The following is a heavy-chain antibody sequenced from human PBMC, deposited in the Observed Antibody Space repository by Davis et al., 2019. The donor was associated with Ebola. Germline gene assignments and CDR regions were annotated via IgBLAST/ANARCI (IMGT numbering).Heavy chain of an antibody. CDR2: ISGDGGST. V-gene: IGHV3-43*02. Sequence: PGGSLRLSCAASGFTFDAYAMHWVRQAPGKGLEWVSLISGDGGSTYYADSVKGRFTISRDNSKNSLYLQMNSLRTEDTALYYCAKDRQLWLYYYGMDVWGQGTTVTVSS. CDR3: AKDRQLWLYYYGMDV. CDR1: GFTFDAYA. D-gene: IGHD5-18*01. J-gene: IGHJ6*02.